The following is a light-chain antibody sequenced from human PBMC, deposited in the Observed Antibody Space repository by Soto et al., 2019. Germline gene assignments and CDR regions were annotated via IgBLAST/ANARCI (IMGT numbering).Light chain of an antibody. Sequence: EIVLTQSPGTLSLSPGERATLSCRASQSVSSSHLAWYQQNPGQAPRLLIYGATSRATGIPDRFSGSGSGTDFTLTISRLEPEDFAVYYCQQYDNSPLTFGGGTKVDIK. CDR2: GAT. J-gene: IGKJ4*01. CDR3: QQYDNSPLT. V-gene: IGKV3-20*01. CDR1: QSVSSSH.